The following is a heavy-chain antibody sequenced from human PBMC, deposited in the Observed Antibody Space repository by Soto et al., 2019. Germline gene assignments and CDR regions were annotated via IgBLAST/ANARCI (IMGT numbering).Heavy chain of an antibody. D-gene: IGHD2-15*01. Sequence: ASVKVSCKASGYTFTSYGISWVRQAPGQGLEWMGWISAYNGNTNYAQKLQGRVTMTTDTSTSTAYMELRSLRSDDTAVYYCASWGGYCSGGSCPIDFDYWGQGTLVTVSS. V-gene: IGHV1-18*01. CDR1: GYTFTSYG. CDR3: ASWGGYCSGGSCPIDFDY. CDR2: ISAYNGNT. J-gene: IGHJ4*02.